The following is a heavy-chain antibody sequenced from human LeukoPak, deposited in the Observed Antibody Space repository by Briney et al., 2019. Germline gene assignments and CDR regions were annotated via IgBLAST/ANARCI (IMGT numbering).Heavy chain of an antibody. CDR1: GFTFDDYA. CDR2: ISWNSGSI. D-gene: IGHD3-9*01. J-gene: IGHJ4*02. CDR3: AKDSSYFDILTGYFDY. V-gene: IGHV3-9*03. Sequence: GGSLRLSCAASGFTFDDYAMHWVRQAPGKGLEWVSGISWNSGSIAYADSVRGRFTISRDNAKNSLCLQMNSLRAEDMALYYCAKDSSYFDILTGYFDYWGQGTLVTVSS.